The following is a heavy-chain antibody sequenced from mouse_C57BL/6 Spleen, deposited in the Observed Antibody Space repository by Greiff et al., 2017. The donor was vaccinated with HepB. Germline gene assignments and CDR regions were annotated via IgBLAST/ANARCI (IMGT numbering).Heavy chain of an antibody. V-gene: IGHV5-4*01. J-gene: IGHJ2*01. CDR3: ARDRGTTAFDY. CDR1: GFTFSSYA. D-gene: IGHD1-2*01. CDR2: ISDGGSYT. Sequence: EVKLVESGGGLVKPGGSLKLSCAASGFTFSSYAMSWVRQTPEKRLEWVATISDGGSYTYYPDNVKGRFTISRDNAKNNLYLQMSHLKSEDTAMYYWARDRGTTAFDYWGQGTTLTVSS.